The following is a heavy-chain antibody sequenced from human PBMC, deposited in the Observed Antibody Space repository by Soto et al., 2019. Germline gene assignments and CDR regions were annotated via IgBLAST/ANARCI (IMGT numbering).Heavy chain of an antibody. CDR3: ARGIRDGYNCYFDY. CDR1: GGSISSYY. D-gene: IGHD5-12*01. CDR2: IYYSGST. J-gene: IGHJ4*02. V-gene: IGHV4-59*01. Sequence: SETLSLTCTVSGGSISSYYWSWIRQPPGKGLEWIGYIYYSGSTNYNPSLKSRVTISVEKSKNQFSLKLSSVTAADTAVYYCARGIRDGYNCYFDYWGQGTLVTAPQ.